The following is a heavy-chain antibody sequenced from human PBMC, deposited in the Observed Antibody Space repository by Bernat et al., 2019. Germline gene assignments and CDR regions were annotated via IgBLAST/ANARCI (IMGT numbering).Heavy chain of an antibody. CDR2: ISYDGSNK. D-gene: IGHD3-22*01. CDR3: ARESYDSSGYYLNY. V-gene: IGHV3-30-3*01. Sequence: QVQLVESGGGVVQPGRSLRLSCAASGFTFSSYAMHWVRQAPGKGLEWVAVISYDGSNKYYADSVKGRFTISRDNSKNTLYLQMNSLRAEDTAVYYCARESYDSSGYYLNYWGQGTLVTVSS. J-gene: IGHJ4*02. CDR1: GFTFSSYA.